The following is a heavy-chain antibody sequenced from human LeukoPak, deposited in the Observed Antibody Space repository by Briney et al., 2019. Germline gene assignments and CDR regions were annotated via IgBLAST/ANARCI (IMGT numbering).Heavy chain of an antibody. V-gene: IGHV4-39*01. CDR1: GGSISSSSYY. Sequence: SETLSLTCTVSGGSISSSSYYWGWIRQPPGKGLEWIGSIYYSGSTYYNPSLKSRVTISVDTTKNQFSLKLSSVTAADTAVYHCARLSSSSVFFDYWGQGTLVTVSS. CDR2: IYYSGST. D-gene: IGHD6-6*01. CDR3: ARLSSSSVFFDY. J-gene: IGHJ4*02.